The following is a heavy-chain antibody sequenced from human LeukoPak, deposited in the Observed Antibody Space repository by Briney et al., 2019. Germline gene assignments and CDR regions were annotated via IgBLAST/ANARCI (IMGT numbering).Heavy chain of an antibody. CDR1: GGSISSSSYY. CDR2: IHYSGST. Sequence: SETLSLTCTVSGGSISSSSYYWAWIRQPPGKGLEWIGSIHYSGSTYYNPSLQSRVTISIDTSKNQFSLKLSSVTAADTAVYYCASQAAADYYYYYYYMDVWGKGTTVTVSS. CDR3: ASQAAADYYYYYYYMDV. D-gene: IGHD6-13*01. V-gene: IGHV4-39*07. J-gene: IGHJ6*03.